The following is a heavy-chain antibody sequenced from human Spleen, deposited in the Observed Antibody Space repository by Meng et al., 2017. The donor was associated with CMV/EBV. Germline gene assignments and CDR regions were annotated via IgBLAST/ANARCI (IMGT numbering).Heavy chain of an antibody. CDR3: ARETCSTSCYWFDP. D-gene: IGHD2-2*01. J-gene: IGHJ5*02. V-gene: IGHV4-30-4*08. Sequence: LQAAGPGLLTSSETLAPTRTVSVGSISSSCFYWCWIRQPPGKGLEWMGYIYCSGSTYYNPSLNSRVTTSVDTSKNQFSLKLSSVTAADPAVYYCARETCSTSCYWFDPWGQGTLVTVSS. CDR2: IYCSGST. CDR1: VGSISSSCFY.